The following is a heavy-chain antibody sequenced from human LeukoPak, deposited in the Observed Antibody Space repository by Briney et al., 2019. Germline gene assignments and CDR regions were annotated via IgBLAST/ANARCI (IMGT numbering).Heavy chain of an antibody. J-gene: IGHJ5*02. V-gene: IGHV4-39*07. CDR2: IYYSGST. CDR1: GGSISSSSYY. D-gene: IGHD3-10*01. CDR3: AREGLWFGEWARFDP. Sequence: PSETLSLTCTVSGGSISSSSYYWGWIRQPPGKGLEWIGSIYYSGSTYYNPSLKSRVTTSVDTSKNQFSLKLSSVTAADTAVYYCAREGLWFGEWARFDPWGQGTLVTVSS.